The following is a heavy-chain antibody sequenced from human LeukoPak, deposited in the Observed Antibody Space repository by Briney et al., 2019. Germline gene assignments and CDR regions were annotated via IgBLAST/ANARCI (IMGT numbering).Heavy chain of an antibody. CDR2: IYSGGST. V-gene: IGHV3-53*05. CDR1: GFTVSSNY. Sequence: GGSLRLSCAASGFTVSSNYMSWVRQAPGKGLEGVSVIYSGGSTYYADSVKGRFTISRDNSKNTLYLQMGSLRVDDTAVYYCATSGSFYTPVWGKGTTVIVSS. D-gene: IGHD1-26*01. CDR3: ATSGSFYTPV. J-gene: IGHJ6*04.